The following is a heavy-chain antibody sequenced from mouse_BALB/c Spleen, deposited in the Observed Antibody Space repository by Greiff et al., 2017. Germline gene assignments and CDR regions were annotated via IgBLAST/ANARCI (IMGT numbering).Heavy chain of an antibody. Sequence: EVQGVESGGGLVQPGGSLKLSCAASGFTFSSYGMSWVRQTPDKRLELVATINSNGGSTYYPDSVKGRFTISRDNAKNTLYLQMSSLKSEDTAMYYCASDGYYEDYAMDYWGQGTSVTVSS. CDR3: ASDGYYEDYAMDY. D-gene: IGHD2-3*01. J-gene: IGHJ4*01. V-gene: IGHV5-6-3*01. CDR1: GFTFSSYG. CDR2: INSNGGST.